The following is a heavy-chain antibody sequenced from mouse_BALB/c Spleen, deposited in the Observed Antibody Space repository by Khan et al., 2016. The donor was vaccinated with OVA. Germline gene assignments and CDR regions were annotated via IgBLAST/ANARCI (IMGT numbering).Heavy chain of an antibody. J-gene: IGHJ2*01. V-gene: IGHV5-9-4*01. Sequence: EVELVESGGGLVKPGGSLKLSCAASGFTFSSYAMSWVRQSPEKRLEWVAEISSGGSYTYYPDTLTGRFTLSRDNAKNTLYLEMSSLRSEDMAMYYGARASYNYGSRPWFFDYWGQGTTLTVSS. CDR3: ARASYNYGSRPWFFDY. D-gene: IGHD1-1*01. CDR1: GFTFSSYA. CDR2: ISSGGSYT.